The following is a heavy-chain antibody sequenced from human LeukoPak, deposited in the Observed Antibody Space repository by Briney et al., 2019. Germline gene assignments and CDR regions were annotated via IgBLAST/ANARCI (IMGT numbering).Heavy chain of an antibody. CDR1: GFTFSSYA. D-gene: IGHD3-22*01. CDR3: AKDKEEYYYDSSGLFDY. J-gene: IGHJ4*02. V-gene: IGHV3-23*01. CDR2: ISGSGGST. Sequence: AGGSLRLSCAASGFTFSSYAMSGVRQAPGEAREWVSAISGSGGSTYYADSVEGRFTISRDNSKNTLYLQMNSLRAEDTAVYYCAKDKEEYYYDSSGLFDYWGQGTLVTVSS.